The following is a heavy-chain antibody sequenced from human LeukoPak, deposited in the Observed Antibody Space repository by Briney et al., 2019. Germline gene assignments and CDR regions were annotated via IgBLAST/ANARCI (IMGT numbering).Heavy chain of an antibody. J-gene: IGHJ4*02. V-gene: IGHV4-61*02. Sequence: SETLSLTCTVSGGSISSGSYYWSRIRQPAGKGLEWIGRIYTSGSTNYNPSLKSRVTISVDTSKNQFSLKLSSVTAADTAVYYCARAAVGATWGAFDYWGQGTLVTVSS. CDR2: IYTSGST. CDR3: ARAAVGATWGAFDY. CDR1: GGSISSGSYY. D-gene: IGHD1-26*01.